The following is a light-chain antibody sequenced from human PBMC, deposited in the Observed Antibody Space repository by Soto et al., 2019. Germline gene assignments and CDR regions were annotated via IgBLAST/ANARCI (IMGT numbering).Light chain of an antibody. CDR1: QSINDY. Sequence: DIQMTQSPSSLSASVGDRVTITCRSRQSINDYLNGYQQRPGKDPKVIIYDASTLQSGVPSRFSGSGSGTDFTLTISSLQPEDFGTYYCQQCFSAPPWTFGQGTKLEI. V-gene: IGKV1-39*01. J-gene: IGKJ1*01. CDR2: DAS. CDR3: QQCFSAPPWT.